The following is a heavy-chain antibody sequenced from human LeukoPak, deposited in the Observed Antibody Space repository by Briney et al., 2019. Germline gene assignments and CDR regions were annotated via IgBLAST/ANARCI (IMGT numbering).Heavy chain of an antibody. CDR3: AREKVDTAMVIRVYYYYYMDV. Sequence: GGSLRLSCAASGFTFSSYWMSWVRQAPGKGLEWVANIKQDGSKKYYVDSVKGRFTISRDNAKNSLYLQMNSLRAEDTAVYYCAREKVDTAMVIRVYYYYYMDVWGKGTTVTVSS. CDR1: GFTFSSYW. CDR2: IKQDGSKK. D-gene: IGHD5-18*01. J-gene: IGHJ6*03. V-gene: IGHV3-7*01.